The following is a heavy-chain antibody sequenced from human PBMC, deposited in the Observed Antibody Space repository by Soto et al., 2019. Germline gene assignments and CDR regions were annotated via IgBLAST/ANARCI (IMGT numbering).Heavy chain of an antibody. CDR3: ARTERITGTTCVNPYFDY. J-gene: IGHJ4*02. Sequence: SGPTLVNPTQTLTLTCTFSGFSLSTSGMCVSWIRQPPGKALEWLALIDWDDDKYYSTSLKTRLTISKDTSKNQVVLTMTNMDPVDTATYYCARTERITGTTCVNPYFDYWGQGTLVTVSS. CDR1: GFSLSTSGMC. D-gene: IGHD1-20*01. CDR2: IDWDDDK. V-gene: IGHV2-70*01.